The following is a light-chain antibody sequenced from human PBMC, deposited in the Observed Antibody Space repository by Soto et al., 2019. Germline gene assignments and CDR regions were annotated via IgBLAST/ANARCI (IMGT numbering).Light chain of an antibody. CDR2: GAS. CDR1: QSVSSN. V-gene: IGKV3-15*01. Sequence: EMVITQSPSSLSVSRGERVTLSCRASQSVSSNLAWYQQKPGQAPRLLIYGASTRATGVPARFSGSGSGTEFTLTISSLQPDDFATYYCQQYSTYPLTFGGGTKVDI. J-gene: IGKJ4*01. CDR3: QQYSTYPLT.